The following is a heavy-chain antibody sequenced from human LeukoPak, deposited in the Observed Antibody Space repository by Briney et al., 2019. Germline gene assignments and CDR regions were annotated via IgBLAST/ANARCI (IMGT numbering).Heavy chain of an antibody. J-gene: IGHJ3*02. CDR3: ARRSRDGYRRNAFDI. Sequence: GGSLRLSCAASGFTFSNYWMNWVRQAPGKGLEWVANIKQDGSEKYYVDSVKGRFTISRDNAKNSLYLQMNSLRAEDTAVYYCARRSRDGYRRNAFDIWGQGTMVTVSS. CDR1: GFTFSNYW. CDR2: IKQDGSEK. V-gene: IGHV3-7*01. D-gene: IGHD5-24*01.